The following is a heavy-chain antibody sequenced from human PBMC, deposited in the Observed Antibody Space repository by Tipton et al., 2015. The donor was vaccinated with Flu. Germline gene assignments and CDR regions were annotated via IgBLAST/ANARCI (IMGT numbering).Heavy chain of an antibody. CDR2: FYTTGST. CDR3: ARDRGWPASLDY. CDR1: GGSISSYY. D-gene: IGHD3-10*01. J-gene: IGHJ4*02. V-gene: IGHV4-4*07. Sequence: LRLSCTVSGGSISSYYWSWIRQPAGKGLEWIGRFYTTGSTNYSPSLQSRVTISVDTSRNQFSLNLKSVTAADTAVYYCARDRGWPASLDYWGQGILVTVSS.